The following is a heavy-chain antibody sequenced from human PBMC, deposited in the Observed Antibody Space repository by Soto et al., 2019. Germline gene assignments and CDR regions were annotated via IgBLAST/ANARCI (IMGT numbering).Heavy chain of an antibody. Sequence: GGSLRLSCAASGFTVSSNYMSWVRQAPGKGLEWVSVIYSGGSTYYADSVKGRFTISRDNSKNTLYLQMNSLRAEDTAVYYCARSFYDFWSGYQIYYYYYMDVWGKGTTVTVSS. V-gene: IGHV3-66*01. D-gene: IGHD3-3*01. CDR3: ARSFYDFWSGYQIYYYYYMDV. CDR2: IYSGGST. J-gene: IGHJ6*03. CDR1: GFTVSSNY.